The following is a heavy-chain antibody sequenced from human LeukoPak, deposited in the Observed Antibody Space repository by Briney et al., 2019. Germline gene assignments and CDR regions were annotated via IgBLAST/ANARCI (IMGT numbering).Heavy chain of an antibody. CDR3: AREAKLLRYFDWLSTPPSSMDV. Sequence: GGSLRLSCAASGFTFSSYWMHWVRQAPGKGLVWVSRINSDGSSTSYADSVKGRFTISRDNAKNTLYLQMNSLRAEDTAVYYCAREAKLLRYFDWLSTPPSSMDVWGQGTTVTVSS. CDR2: INSDGSST. D-gene: IGHD3-9*01. J-gene: IGHJ6*02. V-gene: IGHV3-74*01. CDR1: GFTFSSYW.